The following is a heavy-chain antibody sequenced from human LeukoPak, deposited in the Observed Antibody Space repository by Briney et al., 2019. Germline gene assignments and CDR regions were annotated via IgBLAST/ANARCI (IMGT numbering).Heavy chain of an antibody. CDR1: GDSISGNY. J-gene: IGHJ3*02. D-gene: IGHD3-10*01. CDR3: ARDLAYYYGSGSSYTNFDAFDI. V-gene: IGHV4-59*12. Sequence: SETLSLTCTVSGDSISGNYWTWIRQPPGKGLEWIGYIYYSGSTNYNASLKSRVTISVDTSKNQFSLKLSSVTAADTAVYYCARDLAYYYGSGSSYTNFDAFDIWGQGTMATVSS. CDR2: IYYSGST.